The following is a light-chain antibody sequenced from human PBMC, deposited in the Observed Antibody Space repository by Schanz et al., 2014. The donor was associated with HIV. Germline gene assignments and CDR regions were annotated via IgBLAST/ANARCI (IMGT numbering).Light chain of an antibody. CDR1: SSNVGTNY. V-gene: IGLV1-47*01. Sequence: QSVLSQPPSASGTPGQRVTISCSGSSSNVGTNYVFWYQQFPGTAPKLLIYRNNQRPSGVPDRFSGSKSGTSASLAISGLRSEDEADYYCAAWDDSLNGYVFGTGTKLTVL. CDR3: AAWDDSLNGYV. J-gene: IGLJ1*01. CDR2: RNN.